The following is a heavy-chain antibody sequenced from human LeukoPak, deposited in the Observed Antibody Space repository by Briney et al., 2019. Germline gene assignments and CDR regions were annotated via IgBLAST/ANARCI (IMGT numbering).Heavy chain of an antibody. Sequence: PGGSLRLSCAASGFTFSSYAMSWVRQAPGKGLDWVSAISGSGGSTYYVDSVKGRFTVSRDNSKNTLYLQMNSLRADDTAVYYCAKDHLRQWLVRGVAFDIWGQGTMVTVSS. CDR2: ISGSGGST. J-gene: IGHJ3*02. D-gene: IGHD6-19*01. CDR3: AKDHLRQWLVRGVAFDI. V-gene: IGHV3-23*01. CDR1: GFTFSSYA.